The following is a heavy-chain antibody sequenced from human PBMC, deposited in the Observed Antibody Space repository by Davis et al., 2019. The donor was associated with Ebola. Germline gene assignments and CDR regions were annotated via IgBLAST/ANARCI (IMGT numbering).Heavy chain of an antibody. CDR3: AGAVTMVLPSGWFDP. J-gene: IGHJ5*02. D-gene: IGHD3-10*01. V-gene: IGHV1-18*01. CDR1: SYTFTRYG. CDR2: ISAYNGNT. Sequence: AASVKVSCKASSYTFTRYGISWVRQAPGQGLEWMGWISAYNGNTNYAQNLQGRVTMTTDTSTSTAYMEVRSLRYDDTAVYYCAGAVTMVLPSGWFDPWGQGTLVTVSS.